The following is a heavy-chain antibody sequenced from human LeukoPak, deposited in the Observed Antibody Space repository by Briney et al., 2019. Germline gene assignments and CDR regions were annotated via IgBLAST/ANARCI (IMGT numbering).Heavy chain of an antibody. D-gene: IGHD1-26*01. V-gene: IGHV1-2*02. CDR2: INPKSGGT. CDR1: GYTFTSHG. CDR3: APSGTYFDY. J-gene: IGHJ4*02. Sequence: ASVKASCKASGYTFTSHGISWVRQAPGQGLEWMGWINPKSGGTNYAQKFQGRVTLTRDTSISTAYMELSRLTSDDTAVYYCAPSGTYFDYWGQGTLVTVSS.